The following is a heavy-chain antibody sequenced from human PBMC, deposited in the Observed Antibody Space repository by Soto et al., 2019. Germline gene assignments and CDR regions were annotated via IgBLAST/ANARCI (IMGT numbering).Heavy chain of an antibody. CDR2: IYYSGST. Sequence: SETLSLTCTVSGGSISSYYWSWIRQSLGKGLEWIGYIYYSGSTNYNPSLKSRVTISVDTSKNQFSLKLSSVTAVDTAVYYCARGYCSSTSCYSHWGQGTLVTVS. V-gene: IGHV4-59*01. CDR1: GGSISSYY. CDR3: ARGYCSSTSCYSH. J-gene: IGHJ4*02. D-gene: IGHD2-2*01.